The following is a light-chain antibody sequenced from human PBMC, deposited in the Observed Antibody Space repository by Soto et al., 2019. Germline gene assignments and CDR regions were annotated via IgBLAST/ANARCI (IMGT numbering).Light chain of an antibody. CDR2: GAS. J-gene: IGKJ4*01. CDR1: QSISSN. CDR3: QQYNSWLPLT. Sequence: EIVITQSPATLSVSPGEPATLSCRASQSISSNLAWYQQTPGQAPRLLIFGASTRATGIPARFSGSGSGTKFTLTIDSLXSEDFAVYYCQQYNSWLPLTFGGGTKVDIK. V-gene: IGKV3-15*01.